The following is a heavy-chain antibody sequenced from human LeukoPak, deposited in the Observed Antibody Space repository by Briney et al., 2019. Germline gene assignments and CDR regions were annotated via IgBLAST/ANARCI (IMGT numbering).Heavy chain of an antibody. CDR1: GFTFSNYW. V-gene: IGHV3-21*01. CDR2: ISSSSSYI. CDR3: ARSFDNYYYYHMDV. D-gene: IGHD3-16*01. J-gene: IGHJ6*04. Sequence: KPGGSLRLSCEVSGFTFSNYWMMWVRQAPGKGLEWVSSISSSSSYIYYADSVKGRFTSSRDNAKNSLYLQMNSLRAEDTAVYYCARSFDNYYYYHMDVWGKGTTVTVSS.